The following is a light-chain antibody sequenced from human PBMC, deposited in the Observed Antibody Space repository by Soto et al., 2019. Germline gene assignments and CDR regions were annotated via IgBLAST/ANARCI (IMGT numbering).Light chain of an antibody. CDR3: QQYNNWPLT. Sequence: IVRTQSPATLSVSPGERATLSCRASQSVSSNLAWYQQKPGQAPRLLIYGASTRATGIPARFSGSGSGTEFTLTISSLQSEDFEVYYCQQYNNWPLTFGQGTKVDIK. CDR1: QSVSSN. V-gene: IGKV3-15*01. J-gene: IGKJ1*01. CDR2: GAS.